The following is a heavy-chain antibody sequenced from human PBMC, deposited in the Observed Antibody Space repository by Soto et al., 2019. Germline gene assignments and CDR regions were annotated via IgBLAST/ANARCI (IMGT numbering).Heavy chain of an antibody. V-gene: IGHV4-30-4*01. CDR3: ARFVDTAMELDY. Sequence: TLSLTCTVSGGSISSGDYYWSWIRQPPGKGLEWIGYIYYSGSTYYNPSLKSRVTISVDTSKNQFSLKLSSVTAADTAVYYCARFVDTAMELDYWGQGTMVTVYS. J-gene: IGHJ4*02. CDR1: GGSISSGDYY. CDR2: IYYSGST. D-gene: IGHD5-18*01.